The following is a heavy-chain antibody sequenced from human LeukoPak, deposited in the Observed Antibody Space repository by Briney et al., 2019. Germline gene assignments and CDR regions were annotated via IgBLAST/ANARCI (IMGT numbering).Heavy chain of an antibody. V-gene: IGHV3-30*18. CDR3: AKGGYDY. CDR1: GFTFSSYG. CDR2: ISYDGSNK. J-gene: IGHJ4*02. D-gene: IGHD5-12*01. Sequence: GGSLRLSCAASGFTFSSYGMHWVRQAPGKGLEWVAVISYDGSNKYYADSVKGRFTISRDNSKNTLYLQMNSLRAEDTAVYYCAKGGYDYWGQGTLVTVSS.